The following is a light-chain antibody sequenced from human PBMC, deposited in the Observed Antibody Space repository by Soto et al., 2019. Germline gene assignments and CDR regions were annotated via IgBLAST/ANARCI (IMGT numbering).Light chain of an antibody. CDR1: QGMRDA. CDR2: SAS. J-gene: IGKJ2*01. V-gene: IGKV1-17*01. Sequence: DIQMTQSPSSLSASVGDRVTITCRASQGMRDALGWYQQKPGKVPKRLIYSASSLQNGVPSRFSGSGSETVFTLTISSLQPEDFATYFCLQHSDYPFTFGQGTRLEI. CDR3: LQHSDYPFT.